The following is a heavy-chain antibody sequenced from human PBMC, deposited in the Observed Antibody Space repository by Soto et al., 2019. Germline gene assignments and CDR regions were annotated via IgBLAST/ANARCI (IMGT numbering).Heavy chain of an antibody. CDR2: IGGTDGDSDGVP. V-gene: IGHV3-23*01. D-gene: IGHD7-27*01. CDR3: VKRERNWGAFAF. J-gene: IGHJ3*01. CDR1: GFILNNYA. Sequence: VQLLESGGDLVQQGGSLRLSCVASGFILNNYAMSWVRQAPGKGLEWVLTIGGTDGDSDGVPWYEDSVKGRFTISRDSSTNTMLLHMEKLRAGVKAIHIFVKRERNWGAFAFRGQGITVVVSS.